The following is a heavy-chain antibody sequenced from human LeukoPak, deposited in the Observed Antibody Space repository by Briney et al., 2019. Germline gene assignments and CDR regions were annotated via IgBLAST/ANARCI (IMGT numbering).Heavy chain of an antibody. Sequence: GGSLRLSCAASGFTFSIYSMYWVRPPPGKGLVWVSRINSVGSNTNYAESVKRRSTISRDNAKNTLYLQRNSLRSEDTTVYYSAKGPPREGTGNAFDIWGQRTMGTLSS. J-gene: IGHJ3*02. CDR1: GFTFSIYS. CDR2: INSVGSNT. D-gene: IGHD1-1*01. CDR3: AKGPPREGTGNAFDI. V-gene: IGHV3-74*01.